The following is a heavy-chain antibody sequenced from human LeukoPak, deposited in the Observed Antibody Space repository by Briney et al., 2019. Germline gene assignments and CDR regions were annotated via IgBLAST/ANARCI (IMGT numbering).Heavy chain of an antibody. J-gene: IGHJ6*03. CDR1: GGTFSSYA. CDR3: ARTTIPLTQYYYYYYMDV. CDR2: IIPIFGTA. Sequence: SVKVSCKASGGTFSSYAISWVRQAPGQGLEWMGGIIPIFGTANYAQKFQGRVTITADKSTSTAYMELSSLRSEDTAVYYCARTTIPLTQYYYYYYMDVWGKGTTVTVSS. D-gene: IGHD3-3*01. V-gene: IGHV1-69*06.